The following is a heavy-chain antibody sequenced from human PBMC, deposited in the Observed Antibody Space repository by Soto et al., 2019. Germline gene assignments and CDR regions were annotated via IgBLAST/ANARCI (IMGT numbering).Heavy chain of an antibody. CDR3: ARDTKDGWFDP. CDR2: ISAYNGNT. D-gene: IGHD2-8*01. Sequence: ASXKVSCKASGYTFTIYGISWVRQAPVQGLEWMGWISAYNGNTNYAQKLQGRVTMTTDTSTSTAYMELRSLRSDDTAVYYCARDTKDGWFDPWGQGTLVTVSS. CDR1: GYTFTIYG. J-gene: IGHJ5*02. V-gene: IGHV1-18*01.